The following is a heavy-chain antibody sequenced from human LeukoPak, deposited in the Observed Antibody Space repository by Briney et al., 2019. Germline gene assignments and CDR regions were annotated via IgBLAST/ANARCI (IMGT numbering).Heavy chain of an antibody. CDR1: GYSISSGYY. Sequence: SETLSLTCTVSGYSISSGYYWGWIRQPPGKGLEWIGSIYHSGSTYYNPSLKSRVTISVDTSKNQFSLKLSPVTAADTAVYYCARDPFHYDFWSGYWGDFDYWGQGTLVTVSS. D-gene: IGHD3-3*01. CDR2: IYHSGST. J-gene: IGHJ4*02. V-gene: IGHV4-38-2*02. CDR3: ARDPFHYDFWSGYWGDFDY.